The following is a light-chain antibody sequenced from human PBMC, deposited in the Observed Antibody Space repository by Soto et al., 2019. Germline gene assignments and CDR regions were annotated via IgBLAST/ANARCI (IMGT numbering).Light chain of an antibody. CDR2: GAS. J-gene: IGKJ1*01. CDR3: QQYGSSRT. V-gene: IGKV3-20*01. Sequence: DIVLTQSPGTLSLSPGERATLSCRASQSVSSSYLAWYQQKPGQAPRLLIYGASSRATGIPDRFSGSGSGTDFTLTISRREPEDFAVYYCQQYGSSRTFGEGTMVEI. CDR1: QSVSSSY.